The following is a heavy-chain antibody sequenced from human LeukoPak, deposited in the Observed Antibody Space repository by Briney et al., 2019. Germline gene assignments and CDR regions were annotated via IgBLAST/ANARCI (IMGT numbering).Heavy chain of an antibody. Sequence: SETLSLTCTVSGGSISSYYWSWIRQLPGKGLEWIGYIYYSGSTNYNPSLKSRVTISVDTSKNQFSLKLSSVTAADTAVYYCARALGGCSGGNCGYYFDYWGQGTLVTVSS. D-gene: IGHD2-15*01. CDR1: GGSISSYY. CDR2: IYYSGST. J-gene: IGHJ4*02. V-gene: IGHV4-59*01. CDR3: ARALGGCSGGNCGYYFDY.